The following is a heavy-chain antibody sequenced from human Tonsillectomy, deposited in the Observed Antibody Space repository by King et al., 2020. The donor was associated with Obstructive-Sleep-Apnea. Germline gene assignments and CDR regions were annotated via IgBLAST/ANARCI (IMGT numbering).Heavy chain of an antibody. Sequence: VQLVESGGGLVKPGGSLRLSCAASGFTFSDYYMSWIRQAPGKGLEWVSYISTSGSPIYNADSVKGRFTISRDNAKNSLYLKMNSPRAEDTAVYYCARDGGYGDPYGHFDYWGQGTLVTVSS. V-gene: IGHV3-11*01. CDR3: ARDGGYGDPYGHFDY. D-gene: IGHD4-17*01. CDR2: ISTSGSPI. CDR1: GFTFSDYY. J-gene: IGHJ4*02.